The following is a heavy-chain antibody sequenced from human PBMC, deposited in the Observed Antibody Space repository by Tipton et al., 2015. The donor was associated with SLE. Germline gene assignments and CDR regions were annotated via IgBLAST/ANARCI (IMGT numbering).Heavy chain of an antibody. CDR2: ISYDGSNK. D-gene: IGHD1-26*01. J-gene: IGHJ2*01. CDR1: GFTFSSYA. CDR3: AKEPYSGSFLNWYFDL. Sequence: SLRLSCAASGFTFSSYAMHWVRQAPGKGLEWVAVISYDGSNKYYADSVKGRFTISRVNSKNTLYLQMNSLRAEDTAAYYCAKEPYSGSFLNWYFDLWGRGTLVTVSS. V-gene: IGHV3-30*04.